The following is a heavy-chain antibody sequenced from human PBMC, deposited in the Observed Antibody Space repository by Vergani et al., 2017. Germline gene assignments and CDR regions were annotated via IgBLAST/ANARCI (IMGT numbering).Heavy chain of an antibody. Sequence: QVQLVQSGAEVKKPGSSVKVSCKASGGTFSSYAISWVRQAPGQGLEWMGRIIPIFGTANYAQRFQGRVTITADESTSTAFMELSSLRSEDTSVYYCAERGDCYSFGSDPGEYFQHWGQGTLVTVSS. CDR2: IIPIFGTA. CDR1: GGTFSSYA. V-gene: IGHV1-69*13. CDR3: AERGDCYSFGSDPGEYFQH. J-gene: IGHJ1*01. D-gene: IGHD2-21*01.